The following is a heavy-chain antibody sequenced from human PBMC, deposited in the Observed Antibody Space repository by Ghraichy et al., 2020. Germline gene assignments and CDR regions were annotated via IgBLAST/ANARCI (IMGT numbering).Heavy chain of an antibody. CDR2: ISSSGNTK. CDR1: GFIFSSHE. Sequence: GGSLRLSCAASGFIFSSHEMNWLRQAPGKGLEWVSYISSSGNTKYYADSVQGRFTISRDNAKNSLYLQMNGLRDEDTAIYYCARDPETNSWSPLDYWGQGSLVPVSS. V-gene: IGHV3-48*03. J-gene: IGHJ4*02. CDR3: ARDPETNSWSPLDY. D-gene: IGHD6-13*01.